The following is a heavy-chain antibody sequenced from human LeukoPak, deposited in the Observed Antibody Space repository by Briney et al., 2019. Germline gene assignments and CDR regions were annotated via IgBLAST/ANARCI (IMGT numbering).Heavy chain of an antibody. Sequence: GGSLRLSCAASGFTFSSYGMSWVCQAPGKGLECVSGISGSGARKDYADSVKGRFTISRDNAKNTLYLQMSSLRAEDTAVYYCAKGSREWELLDAFDFWGQGTKVAVSS. CDR2: ISGSGARK. D-gene: IGHD1-26*01. J-gene: IGHJ3*01. V-gene: IGHV3-23*01. CDR3: AKGSREWELLDAFDF. CDR1: GFTFSSYG.